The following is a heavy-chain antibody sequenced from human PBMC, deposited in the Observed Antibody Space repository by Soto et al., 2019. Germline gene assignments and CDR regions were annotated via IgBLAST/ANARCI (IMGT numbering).Heavy chain of an antibody. V-gene: IGHV3-73*01. Sequence: EVQLVESGGGLVQPGGSLKLSCAASGFTFSGSAMHWVRQASGKGLEWVGRIRSKANSYATAYAASVKGRFTISRDDSKNTAYLQMNSLKTEDTAVYYGTSRITGTDYWGQGTLVTVSS. CDR3: TSRITGTDY. D-gene: IGHD1-20*01. J-gene: IGHJ4*02. CDR2: IRSKANSYAT. CDR1: GFTFSGSA.